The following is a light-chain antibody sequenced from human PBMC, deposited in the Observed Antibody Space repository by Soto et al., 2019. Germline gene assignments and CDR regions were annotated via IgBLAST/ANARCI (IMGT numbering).Light chain of an antibody. J-gene: IGKJ1*01. Sequence: DIQMTQSPSTLSASVGDRVTITCRASQSISSWLAWYHQTPWKAPKLLIYKASTLESRVPSRFSGTGSGTEFTLTISSLQPDDFAPYYCQQYDGYAGRTFGQGTKLEIK. CDR2: KAS. V-gene: IGKV1-5*03. CDR3: QQYDGYAGRT. CDR1: QSISSW.